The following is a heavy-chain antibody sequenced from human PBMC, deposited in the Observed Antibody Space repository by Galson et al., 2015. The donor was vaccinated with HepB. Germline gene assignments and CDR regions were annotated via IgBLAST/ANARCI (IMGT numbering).Heavy chain of an antibody. D-gene: IGHD3-3*01. J-gene: IGHJ4*02. CDR1: GFTFSSGNW. Sequence: SLRLSCAASGFTFSSGNWMSWVRQAPGKGLEWVANINEDGRRKNYVDSVKGRFTISRDNAKNSVYLQMNSLRAEDTAVYYCARELSWSGRDYWGQGTLVIVSS. CDR3: ARELSWSGRDY. CDR2: INEDGRRK. V-gene: IGHV3-7*03.